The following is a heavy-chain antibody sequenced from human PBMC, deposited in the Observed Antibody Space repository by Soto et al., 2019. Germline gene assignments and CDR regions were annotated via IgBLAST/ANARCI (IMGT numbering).Heavy chain of an antibody. CDR3: AKGMADFYDSSGYLEY. D-gene: IGHD3-22*01. Sequence: GGSLRLSCVASGFTFTSYAMSWVRQAPGKGLEWVSSSSGGGFAISTDYADSVKGRFTISIDNSKNPLYLQMNSLRAEDTAVYYCAKGMADFYDSSGYLEYWGEGTLVTVSS. CDR1: GFTFTSYA. CDR2: SSGGGFAIST. J-gene: IGHJ4*02. V-gene: IGHV3-23*01.